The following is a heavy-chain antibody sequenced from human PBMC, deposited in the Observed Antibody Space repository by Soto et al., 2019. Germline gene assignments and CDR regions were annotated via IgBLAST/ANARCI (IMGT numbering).Heavy chain of an antibody. J-gene: IGHJ6*02. CDR1: GFTFSSYG. CDR2: IWYDGSNK. Sequence: QVQLVESGGGVVQPGRSLRLSCAASGFTFSSYGMHWVRQAPGKGLEWVAVIWYDGSNKYYADSVKGRFTISRDNSKNTLYLQMNSLRAEDTAVYYSARPGSSYYDFWSGPRSYGMDVWGQGTTVTVSS. CDR3: ARPGSSYYDFWSGPRSYGMDV. V-gene: IGHV3-33*01. D-gene: IGHD3-3*01.